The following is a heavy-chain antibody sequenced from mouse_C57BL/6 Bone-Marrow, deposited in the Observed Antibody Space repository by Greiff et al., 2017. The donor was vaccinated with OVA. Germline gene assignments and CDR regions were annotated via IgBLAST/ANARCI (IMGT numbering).Heavy chain of an antibody. V-gene: IGHV1-81*01. Sequence: VHLVESGAELARPGASVKLSCKASGYTFTSYGISWVKQRTGQGLEWIGEIYPRSGNTYYNEKFKGKATLTADKSSSTAYMELRSLTSEDSAVYFCARGETVVSSYYFDYWGQGTTLTVSS. CDR3: ARGETVVSSYYFDY. J-gene: IGHJ2*01. D-gene: IGHD1-1*01. CDR1: GYTFTSYG. CDR2: IYPRSGNT.